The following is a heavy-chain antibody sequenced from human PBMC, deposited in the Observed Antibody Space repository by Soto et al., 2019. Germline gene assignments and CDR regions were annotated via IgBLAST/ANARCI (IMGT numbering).Heavy chain of an antibody. D-gene: IGHD4-17*01. Sequence: SATLSLTCTISGGSVSSNSYCGGWGQRAPGRGLEWIGTIYSSENTHYNPSLLSRVTISVDTSMNEFSLRLSSVTAADTVVYYCARAHYGDYGYGMDVWGQGTTVTVSS. CDR3: ARAHYGDYGYGMDV. CDR2: IYSSENT. CDR1: GGSVSSNSYC. J-gene: IGHJ6*02. V-gene: IGHV4-39*07.